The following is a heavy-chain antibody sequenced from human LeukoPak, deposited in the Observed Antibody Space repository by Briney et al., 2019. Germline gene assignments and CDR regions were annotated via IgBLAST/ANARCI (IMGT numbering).Heavy chain of an antibody. CDR3: ARVGEITGTTWGYYFDY. Sequence: GGSLRLSCAAPGFTFSYYYMSWIRQAPGKGLESVSYISSSGSTIYYAESVKGRFTISRDNAKNSLYLQMNSLRAEDTAVYYCARVGEITGTTWGYYFDYWGQGTLVTVSS. CDR2: ISSSGSTI. J-gene: IGHJ4*02. V-gene: IGHV3-11*04. CDR1: GFTFSYYY. D-gene: IGHD1-20*01.